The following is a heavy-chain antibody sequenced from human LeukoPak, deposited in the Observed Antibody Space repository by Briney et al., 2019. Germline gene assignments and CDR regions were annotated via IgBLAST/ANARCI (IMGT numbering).Heavy chain of an antibody. J-gene: IGHJ3*02. CDR3: TRHQYDAFEI. Sequence: GGSLRLSCAASGITVSSYYMSWGRQAPGKGLEWVSVIYGGGGTYYADSAKGRFAIYRDNSKNTLYLQISSLRAEDTAIYYCTRHQYDAFEIWGQGTMVTVSS. CDR1: GITVSSYY. V-gene: IGHV3-53*01. D-gene: IGHD4-11*01. CDR2: IYGGGGT.